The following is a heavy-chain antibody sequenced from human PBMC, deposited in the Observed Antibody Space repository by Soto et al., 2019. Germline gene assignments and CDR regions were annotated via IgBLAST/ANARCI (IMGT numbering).Heavy chain of an antibody. J-gene: IGHJ6*02. Sequence: QVHLVQSGTEVKKSGSSVKVSCKASGGNFRDYAISWVRQAPGQGPEWMGGIMAVFGTATYAQKFQGRVTISADEFTTTAYLDLSSLTSGDAAVYYCATSRGFYAAMDVWGQGTTVTVSS. CDR2: IMAVFGTA. CDR1: GGNFRDYA. D-gene: IGHD3-16*01. V-gene: IGHV1-69*01. CDR3: ATSRGFYAAMDV.